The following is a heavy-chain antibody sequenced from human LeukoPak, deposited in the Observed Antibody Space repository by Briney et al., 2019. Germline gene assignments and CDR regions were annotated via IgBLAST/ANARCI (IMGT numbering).Heavy chain of an antibody. V-gene: IGHV5-51*01. J-gene: IGHJ3*02. CDR2: IDPGDSDT. D-gene: IGHD3-22*01. Sequence: GESLKISCKGSGYSFTSYWIGWVRQMPGKGLEWMGIIDPGDSDTRYSPSFQGQVTISADKSISTAYLQWSSLKASDTAMYYCARPSYYDSSGYYSDAFDIWGQGTMVTVSS. CDR1: GYSFTSYW. CDR3: ARPSYYDSSGYYSDAFDI.